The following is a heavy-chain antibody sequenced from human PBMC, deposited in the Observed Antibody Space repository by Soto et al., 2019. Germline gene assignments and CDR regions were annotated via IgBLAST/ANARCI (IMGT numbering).Heavy chain of an antibody. V-gene: IGHV3-9*01. CDR1: GFTFDDYA. D-gene: IGHD2-2*01. CDR2: ISWNSGSI. J-gene: IGHJ6*03. CDR3: AKYGVQAALITKNYYYYYYMDV. Sequence: GGSLRLSCAASGFTFDDYAMHWVRQAPGKGLEWVSGISWNSGSIGYADSVKGRFTISRDNAKNSLYLQMNSLRAEDTALYYCAKYGVQAALITKNYYYYYYMDVWGKGTTVTVSS.